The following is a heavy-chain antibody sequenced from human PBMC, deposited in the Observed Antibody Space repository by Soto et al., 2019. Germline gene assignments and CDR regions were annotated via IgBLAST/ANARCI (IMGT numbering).Heavy chain of an antibody. V-gene: IGHV3-30*18. Sequence: QVQLVESGGGVVQPGGSLRLSCAASGFTFSRYGMHWVRQAPGKGLEWVAVMSYDGNNKYYADSVKGQFTVSRDNSRNTQYLQMNSLNVEDTAVYFCAKGFLSGGYCANGVCYHFDYWGQGTPVTVSS. CDR3: AKGFLSGGYCANGVCYHFDY. CDR1: GFTFSRYG. J-gene: IGHJ4*02. CDR2: MSYDGNNK. D-gene: IGHD2-8*01.